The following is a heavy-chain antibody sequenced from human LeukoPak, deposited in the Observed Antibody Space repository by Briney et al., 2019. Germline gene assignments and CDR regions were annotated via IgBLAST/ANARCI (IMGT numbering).Heavy chain of an antibody. J-gene: IGHJ4*02. CDR1: GGSISSSSYY. D-gene: IGHD3-16*02. Sequence: PSETLSLTCTVSGGSISSSSYYWGWIRQPPGKGLEWIGSIYYSGSTYYNPSLKSRVTISVDTSKNQFSLKLSSVTAADTAVYYCARDYDYVRGSYRPLDYWGQGTLVTVSS. CDR3: ARDYDYVRGSYRPLDY. CDR2: IYYSGST. V-gene: IGHV4-39*07.